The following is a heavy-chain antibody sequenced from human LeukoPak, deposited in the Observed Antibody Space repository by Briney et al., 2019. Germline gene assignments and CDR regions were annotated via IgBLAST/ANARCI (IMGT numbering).Heavy chain of an antibody. Sequence: PGGSLRLSCAASGFTFSSYALSWVRQAPGKGLEWVSSISGSGGSTYYADSVKGRFTISRDNAKNSLYLQMNSLRAEDTAVYYCARDESRSRPFDYWGQGTLVTVSS. CDR1: GFTFSSYA. CDR2: ISGSGGST. CDR3: ARDESRSRPFDY. J-gene: IGHJ4*02. V-gene: IGHV3-23*01.